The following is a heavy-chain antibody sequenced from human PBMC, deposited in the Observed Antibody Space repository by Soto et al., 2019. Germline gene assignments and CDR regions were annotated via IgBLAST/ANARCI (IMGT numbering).Heavy chain of an antibody. V-gene: IGHV3-33*01. Sequence: GGSLRLSCAASGFTFSSYGMHWVRQAPGKGLEWVAVIWYDGSNKYYADSVKGRFTISRDNSKNTLYLQMNSLRAEDTAVYYCARLMNYDILTGPHPGSYSESREGEFDYWGQGTLVTVSS. CDR2: IWYDGSNK. D-gene: IGHD3-9*01. J-gene: IGHJ4*02. CDR3: ARLMNYDILTGPHPGSYSESREGEFDY. CDR1: GFTFSSYG.